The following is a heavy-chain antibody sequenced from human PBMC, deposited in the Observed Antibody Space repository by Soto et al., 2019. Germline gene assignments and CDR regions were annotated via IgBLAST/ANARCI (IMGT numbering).Heavy chain of an antibody. CDR2: MNSDGSST. J-gene: IGHJ4*02. CDR3: ARGPFGWADILDY. Sequence: EVQLVESGGGLVQPGGSLRLSGGASGSTFLSYCMNWVRQAPGKGLVWVSGMNSDGSSTSYADSVKARFTISRDNAKNTLYRQMNGLRAEDTAVYYCARGPFGWADILDYWGQGTLVTVSS. CDR1: GSTFLSYC. D-gene: IGHD3-9*01. V-gene: IGHV3-74*01.